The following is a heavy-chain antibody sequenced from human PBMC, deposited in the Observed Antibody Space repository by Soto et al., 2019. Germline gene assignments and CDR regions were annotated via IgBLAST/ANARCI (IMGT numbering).Heavy chain of an antibody. Sequence: PGESLKISCKGSGYSFTSYWIGWVRQMPGKGLEWMGIIYPGDSDTRYSPSFQGQVTISADKSISTAYLQWSSLKASDTAMYYCARGRDIVVARGVGYYYYGMDVWGQGTTVTVSS. CDR3: ARGRDIVVARGVGYYYYGMDV. CDR2: IYPGDSDT. V-gene: IGHV5-51*01. CDR1: GYSFTSYW. J-gene: IGHJ6*02. D-gene: IGHD2-15*01.